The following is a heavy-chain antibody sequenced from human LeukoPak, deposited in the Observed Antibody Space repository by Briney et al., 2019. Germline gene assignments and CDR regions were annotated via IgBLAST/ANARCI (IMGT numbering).Heavy chain of an antibody. CDR3: ARDNGENYHTAFDY. CDR2: IYSGGGT. D-gene: IGHD2-8*01. Sequence: GGSLRLSCAASGFTVITNYMSWVRQAPGKGLEWVSVIYSGGGTYSADSVKGRFTISRDNSKNTLYLQMNSLRVEDTAVYYCARDNGENYHTAFDYWGQGTLVTVSS. CDR1: GFTVITNY. V-gene: IGHV3-66*01. J-gene: IGHJ4*02.